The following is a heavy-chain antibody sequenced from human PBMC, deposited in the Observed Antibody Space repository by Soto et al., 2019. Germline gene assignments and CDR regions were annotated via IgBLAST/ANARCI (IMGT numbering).Heavy chain of an antibody. V-gene: IGHV4-34*01. CDR1: GGSFSGYY. D-gene: IGHD3-3*01. CDR2: INHSGST. Sequence: SETLSLTCAVYGGSFSGYYWSWIRQPPGKGLEWIGEINHSGSTNYNPSLKSRVTISVDTSKNQFSLKLSSVTAADTAVYYCARTYYDFWSGYYWYMDVWGKGTTVTVSS. J-gene: IGHJ6*03. CDR3: ARTYYDFWSGYYWYMDV.